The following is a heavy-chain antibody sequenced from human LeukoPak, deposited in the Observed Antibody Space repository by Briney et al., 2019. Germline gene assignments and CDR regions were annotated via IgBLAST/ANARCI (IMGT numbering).Heavy chain of an antibody. Sequence: GGSLRLSCAASGFTFSSYWMSWVRQAPGKGLEWVANIKQDGSEKYYVDSVKGRFTISRDIAKQSVFLQMNSLRAEDTAAYYCARLSAMVRGPEDIFYFEYWGLGTLVTVSS. CDR2: IKQDGSEK. D-gene: IGHD3-10*01. CDR3: ARLSAMVRGPEDIFYFEY. CDR1: GFTFSSYW. V-gene: IGHV3-7*01. J-gene: IGHJ4*02.